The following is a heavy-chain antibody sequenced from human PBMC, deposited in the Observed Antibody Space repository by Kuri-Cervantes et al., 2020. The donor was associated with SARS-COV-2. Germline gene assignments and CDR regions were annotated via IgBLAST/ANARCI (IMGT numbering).Heavy chain of an antibody. CDR3: ARDNRFGELFSPYYYYGMDV. V-gene: IGHV3-15*07. D-gene: IGHD3-10*01. Sequence: GESLKISCAASGFTFSNAWMNWVRQAPGKGLEWVGRIKSKTDGGTTDYADSVKGRFTISRDNSKNTLYLQMNSLRAEDTAVYYCARDNRFGELFSPYYYYGMDVWGQGTTVTVSS. CDR2: IKSKTDGGTT. J-gene: IGHJ6*02. CDR1: GFTFSNAW.